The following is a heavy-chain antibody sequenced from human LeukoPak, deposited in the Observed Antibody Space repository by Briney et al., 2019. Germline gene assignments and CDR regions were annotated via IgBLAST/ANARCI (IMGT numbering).Heavy chain of an antibody. J-gene: IGHJ5*02. Sequence: PSETLSLTCAVYGGSFSGYYWSWIRQPPGKGLEWIGEINHSGSTNYNPSLKSRVTISVDKSKNQFSLKLTSVTAADTAVYYCARVGLWFGETWGQGTLVTVSS. D-gene: IGHD3-10*01. CDR2: INHSGST. V-gene: IGHV4-34*01. CDR3: ARVGLWFGET. CDR1: GGSFSGYY.